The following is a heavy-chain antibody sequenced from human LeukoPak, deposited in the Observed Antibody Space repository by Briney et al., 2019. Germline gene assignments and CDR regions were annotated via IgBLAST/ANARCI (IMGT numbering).Heavy chain of an antibody. CDR3: ARHGPYYDYVPHYFDY. J-gene: IGHJ4*02. CDR2: IYYSGST. CDR1: GGSISSSSYY. Sequence: SETLSLTCTLSGGSISSSSYYWGWLRQPPGKGREWIGSIYYSGSTYYNPSLKSRVTISVDTSKNQFSLKLSSVTAADTAVYYCARHGPYYDYVPHYFDYWGQGTLVTVSS. D-gene: IGHD3-16*01. V-gene: IGHV4-39*01.